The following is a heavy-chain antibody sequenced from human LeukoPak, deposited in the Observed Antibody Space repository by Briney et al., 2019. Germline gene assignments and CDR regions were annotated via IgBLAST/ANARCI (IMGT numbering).Heavy chain of an antibody. J-gene: IGHJ3*02. CDR1: GFTFSDYY. D-gene: IGHD6-19*01. V-gene: IGHV3-11*06. Sequence: GGNLRLYCAAAGFTFSDYYMSWIRHAPGKGLEGVSYISSSSSYTNYADSVKGRFTISRDNAKNSLYLQMNSLRAEDTAVYYCARVLPAVAGRGAFDIWGQGTMVTVSS. CDR3: ARVLPAVAGRGAFDI. CDR2: ISSSSSYT.